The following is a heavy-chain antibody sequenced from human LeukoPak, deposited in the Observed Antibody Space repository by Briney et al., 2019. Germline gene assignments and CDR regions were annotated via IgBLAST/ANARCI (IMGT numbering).Heavy chain of an antibody. V-gene: IGHV3-30*02. D-gene: IGHD6-13*01. J-gene: IGHJ5*02. CDR1: GFTFSSYG. Sequence: GGSLRLSCAASGFTFSSYGMHWVRQAPGKGLEWVAFIRYDGSNKYYADSVKGRFTISRDNSKNTLYLQMNSLRAEDTAVYYCANNHGGSSSWYFDLWGQGTLVTVSS. CDR3: ANNHGGSSSWYFDL. CDR2: IRYDGSNK.